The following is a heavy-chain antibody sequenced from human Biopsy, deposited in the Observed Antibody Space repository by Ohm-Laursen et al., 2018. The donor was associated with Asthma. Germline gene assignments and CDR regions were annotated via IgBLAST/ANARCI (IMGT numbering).Heavy chain of an antibody. V-gene: IGHV3-30*03. CDR3: VRWRSGYPDHYSDF. CDR1: GFTFRDFG. CDR2: ISSDVRE. Sequence: SLRLSCTAAGFTFRDFGMHWVRQAPGKGLEWVALISSDVREWYADSVKGRFTISRDNSKNTLDLQMNSLRGDDTAVYYCVRWRSGYPDHYSDFWGLGTLVTVSS. J-gene: IGHJ4*02. D-gene: IGHD2-21*01.